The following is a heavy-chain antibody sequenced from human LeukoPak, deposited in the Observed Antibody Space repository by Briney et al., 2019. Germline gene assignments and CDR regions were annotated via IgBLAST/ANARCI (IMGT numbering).Heavy chain of an antibody. CDR3: ARVRYYYDSSGYRNYYMDV. CDR2: IIPIFGTA. D-gene: IGHD3-22*01. J-gene: IGHJ6*03. V-gene: IGHV1-69*06. CDR1: GGTFSSYA. Sequence: SVKVSCKASGGTFSSYAISWVRQAPGQGLEWMGGIIPIFGTANYAQKFQGRVTITADKSTSTAYMELSSLRSEDTAVYYCARVRYYYDSSGYRNYYMDVWGKGTTVTVSS.